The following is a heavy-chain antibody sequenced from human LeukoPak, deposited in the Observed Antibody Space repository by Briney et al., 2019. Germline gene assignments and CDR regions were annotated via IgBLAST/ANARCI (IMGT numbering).Heavy chain of an antibody. CDR3: ARLGLNGMDV. CDR1: GGSISSYY. V-gene: IGHV4-59*08. D-gene: IGHD3/OR15-3a*01. Sequence: SETLSLTCTVSGGSISSYYWSWIRQPPGKGLEWIGYIYYSGSTNYNPSLKSRVTISVDTSKNQFPLKLSSVTAADTAVYYCARLGLNGMDVWGQGTTVTVSS. J-gene: IGHJ6*02. CDR2: IYYSGST.